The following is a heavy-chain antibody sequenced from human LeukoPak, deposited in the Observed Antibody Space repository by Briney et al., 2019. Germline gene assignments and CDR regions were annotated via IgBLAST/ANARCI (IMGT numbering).Heavy chain of an antibody. J-gene: IGHJ4*02. CDR1: GGSISSSSYY. D-gene: IGHD3-10*01. V-gene: IGHV4-39*01. CDR2: IYYSGST. CDR3: ASLLWFGELTLDY. Sequence: SETLSLTCTASGGSISSSSYYWGWIRQPPGKGLEWIGSIYYSGSTYYNPSLKSRVTISVDTSKNQFSLKLSSVTAADTAVYYCASLLWFGELTLDYWGQGTLVTVSS.